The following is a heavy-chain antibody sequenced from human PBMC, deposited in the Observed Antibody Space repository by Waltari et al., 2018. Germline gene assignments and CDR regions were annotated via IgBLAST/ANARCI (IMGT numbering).Heavy chain of an antibody. CDR3: ARYYDLWSTFDY. Sequence: QVRLVQSGAEVKKPGASVQLSCMASGSSFSSYAMHWVRQAPGQRLEWMAWINGGKGNTKNSRNIQDRVITTRDTSASTADMDLSRLRPEETAVYYGARYYDLWSTFDYWGQGTLVTVSS. J-gene: IGHJ4*02. D-gene: IGHD3-3*01. CDR1: GSSFSSYA. V-gene: IGHV1-3*01. CDR2: INGGKGNT.